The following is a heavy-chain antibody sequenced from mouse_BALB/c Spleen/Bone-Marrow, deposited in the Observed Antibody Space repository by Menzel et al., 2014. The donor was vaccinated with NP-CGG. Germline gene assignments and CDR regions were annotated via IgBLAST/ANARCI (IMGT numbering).Heavy chain of an antibody. J-gene: IGHJ4*01. CDR2: ISNGGGST. D-gene: IGHD2-1*01. CDR3: ARHLYGNYGAMDY. Sequence: EVNVVESGGGLVQPGGSLKLSCATSGFTFSDYYMYWVRQTPEKRLEWVAYISNGGGSTYHPDTVKGRFTISRDNAKNTLYLQMSRLKSEDTAMYYCARHLYGNYGAMDYWGQGTSVTVSS. CDR1: GFTFSDYY. V-gene: IGHV5-12*02.